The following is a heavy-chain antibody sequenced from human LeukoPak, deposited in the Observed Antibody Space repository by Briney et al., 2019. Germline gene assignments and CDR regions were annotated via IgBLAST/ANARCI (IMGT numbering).Heavy chain of an antibody. Sequence: GGSLRLSCAASGFTFSTHEMNWVRLAPGKGLEWVSFISSSGSIKYYADSVKGRFTIPRDNARNSLYLQMNSLRAEDTAVFYCARGGNTGYNYNAFDVWGQGTMVTVSS. CDR2: ISSSGSIK. V-gene: IGHV3-48*03. J-gene: IGHJ3*01. CDR1: GFTFSTHE. D-gene: IGHD3-22*01. CDR3: ARGGNTGYNYNAFDV.